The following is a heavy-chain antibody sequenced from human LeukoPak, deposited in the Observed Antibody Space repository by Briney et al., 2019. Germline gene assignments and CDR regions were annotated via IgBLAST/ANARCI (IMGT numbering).Heavy chain of an antibody. CDR3: ARDRSCSSTSCYWYWFDP. CDR1: GYTFTSYG. D-gene: IGHD2-2*01. V-gene: IGHV1-18*01. J-gene: IGHJ5*02. Sequence: ASVTVSCKASGYTFTSYGISWVRQAPGQGLEWMGWISAYNGNTNYAQKLQGRVTMTTDTSTSTAYMELRSLRSDDTAVYYCARDRSCSSTSCYWYWFDPWGQGTLVTVSS. CDR2: ISAYNGNT.